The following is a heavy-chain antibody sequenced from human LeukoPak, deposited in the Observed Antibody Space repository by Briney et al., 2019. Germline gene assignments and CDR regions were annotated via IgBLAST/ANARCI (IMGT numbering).Heavy chain of an antibody. D-gene: IGHD3-10*01. CDR2: IYYSGST. Sequence: SETLSLTCTVSGGSISSSSYYWGWIRQPPGKGLEWIGSIYYSGSTYYNRSLKSRVTISVDTSKNQFSLKLSSVTAADTAVYYCARDHMVRGVYYYGMDVWGQGTTVTVSS. J-gene: IGHJ6*02. CDR3: ARDHMVRGVYYYGMDV. V-gene: IGHV4-39*02. CDR1: GGSISSSSYY.